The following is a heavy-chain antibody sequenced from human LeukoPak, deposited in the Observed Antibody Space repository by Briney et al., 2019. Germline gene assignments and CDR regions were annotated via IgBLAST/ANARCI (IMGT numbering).Heavy chain of an antibody. CDR2: INHSGST. J-gene: IGHJ5*02. D-gene: IGHD3-10*01. Sequence: SETLSLTCAVYGGSFSGYYWSWIRQPPGKGLEWIGEINHSGSTNYNPSLKSRVTISVDTSKNQFSLKRSSVTAADTAVYYCARVSPMVRGVRGGWFDPWGQGTLVTVSS. CDR1: GGSFSGYY. CDR3: ARVSPMVRGVRGGWFDP. V-gene: IGHV4-34*01.